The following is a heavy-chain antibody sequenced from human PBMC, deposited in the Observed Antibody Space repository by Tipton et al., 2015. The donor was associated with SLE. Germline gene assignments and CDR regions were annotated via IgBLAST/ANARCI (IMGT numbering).Heavy chain of an antibody. D-gene: IGHD1-26*01. CDR3: AKLYYRQVWFHFDS. Sequence: SLRLSCAASGFTFSSYAMTWVRQAPGKGLEWVSSIRGSGATTYYADSVKGRFTISRDNSKNTLSLQMNSLRVEDTAVYYCAKLYYRQVWFHFDSWGQGTLVTVSS. CDR2: IRGSGATT. J-gene: IGHJ4*02. CDR1: GFTFSSYA. V-gene: IGHV3-23*01.